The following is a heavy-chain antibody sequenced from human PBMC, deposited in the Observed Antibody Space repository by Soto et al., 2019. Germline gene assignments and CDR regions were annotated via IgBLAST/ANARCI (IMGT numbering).Heavy chain of an antibody. V-gene: IGHV3-23*01. CDR3: TRHTVDY. CDR1: GFTFSSYA. D-gene: IGHD5-18*01. CDR2: IVGSGGST. Sequence: GGSLRLSCAASGFTFSSYAMSWVRQAPGKGLEWVSAIVGSGGSTYYATAFAASVKGRFAISRDDSKNTVYLQMNSLKTEDTAVYYCTRHTVDYWGQGTLVTVSS. J-gene: IGHJ4*02.